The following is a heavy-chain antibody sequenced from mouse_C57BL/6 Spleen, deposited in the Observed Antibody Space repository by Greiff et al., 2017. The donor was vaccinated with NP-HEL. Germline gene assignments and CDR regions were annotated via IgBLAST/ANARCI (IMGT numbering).Heavy chain of an antibody. V-gene: IGHV1-72*01. CDR2: IDPDSGGT. CDR3: ARARELGQYYFDY. D-gene: IGHD3-1*01. CDR1: GYTFTSYW. J-gene: IGHJ2*01. Sequence: VQLQQPGAELVKPGASVKLSCKASGYTFTSYWMPWVKQRPGRGLEWIGEIDPDSGGTKYNEKFKSKATLTVDKASSTAYMQLSSLTSEDSAVYDCARARELGQYYFDYWGQGTTLTVSS.